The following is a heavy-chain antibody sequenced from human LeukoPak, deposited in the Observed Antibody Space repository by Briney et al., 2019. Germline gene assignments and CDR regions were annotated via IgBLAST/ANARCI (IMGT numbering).Heavy chain of an antibody. D-gene: IGHD3-9*01. CDR2: IYYSGST. CDR3: ARGPAKLRYFAGYYYGMDV. V-gene: IGHV4-59*01. CDR1: GGSISSYY. J-gene: IGHJ6*02. Sequence: SETLSLTCTVSGGSISSYYWSWIRQPPGKGLEWIGYIYYSGSTNYNPSLKSRVTISVDTSKNQFSLKLSSVTAADTAVYYCARGPAKLRYFAGYYYGMDVWGQGTTVTVSS.